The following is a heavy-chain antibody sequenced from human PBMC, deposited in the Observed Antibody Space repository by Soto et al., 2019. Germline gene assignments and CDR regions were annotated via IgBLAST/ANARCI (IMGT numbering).Heavy chain of an antibody. D-gene: IGHD4-4*01. Sequence: VSDGNSISVGDRWSCNRKPPGNGLEWIGYIYDSVTTNYNSSLESRLTISVDTSKNLFSLRLSSVTAADTAVYYCAGADSANYYHG. J-gene: IGHJ6*01. V-gene: IGHV4-61*08. CDR1: DGNSISVGDR. CDR2: IYDSVTT. CDR3: AGADSANYYHG.